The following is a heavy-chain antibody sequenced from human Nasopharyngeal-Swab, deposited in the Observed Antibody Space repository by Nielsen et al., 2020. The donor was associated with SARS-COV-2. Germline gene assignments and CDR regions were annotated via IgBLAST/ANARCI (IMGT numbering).Heavy chain of an antibody. V-gene: IGHV1-46*01. CDR2: INPSGGST. D-gene: IGHD3-16*01. CDR3: ARGTQSAFYDYVWGSNPLGGDY. J-gene: IGHJ4*02. Sequence: WVRQAPGQGLEWMGIINPSGGSTSYAQKFQGRVTMTRDTSTSTVYMELSSLRSEDTAVYYCARGTQSAFYDYVWGSNPLGGDYWGQGTLVTV.